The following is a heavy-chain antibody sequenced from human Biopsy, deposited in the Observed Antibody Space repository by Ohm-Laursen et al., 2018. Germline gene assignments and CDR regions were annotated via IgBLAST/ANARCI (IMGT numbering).Heavy chain of an antibody. V-gene: IGHV4-4*07. D-gene: IGHD6-13*01. J-gene: IGHJ5*02. Sequence: SQTLSLTCTVSGDSISSYYWSWIRQPAGKGLEWIGRIYTSGSPNYNLSLESRVPMSVDTSKNQFSLILSSMTAADTAVYYCAREPRIAAVAYFDPWGQGTLVTVSS. CDR2: IYTSGSP. CDR1: GDSISSYY. CDR3: AREPRIAAVAYFDP.